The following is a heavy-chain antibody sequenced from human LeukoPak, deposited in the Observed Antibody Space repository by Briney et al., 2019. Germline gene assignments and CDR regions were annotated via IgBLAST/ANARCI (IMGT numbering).Heavy chain of an antibody. CDR1: GFTFSSYS. CDR3: AREIMEWELPD. J-gene: IGHJ4*02. CDR2: ISSSSSYI. V-gene: IGHV3-21*01. D-gene: IGHD1-26*01. Sequence: GGSLRLSCAASGFTFSSYSMNWVRQAPGKGLEWVSSISSSSSYIYYADLVKGRFTISRDNAKNSLYLQMNSLRAEDTAVYYCAREIMEWELPDWGQGTLVTVSS.